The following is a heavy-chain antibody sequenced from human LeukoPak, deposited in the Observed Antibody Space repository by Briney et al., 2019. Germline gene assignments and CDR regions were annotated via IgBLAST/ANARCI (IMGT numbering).Heavy chain of an antibody. CDR2: IWYDGSNN. Sequence: PGGSLRLSCAASGFTFSSHGMHWVRQAPGKGLEWVAVIWYDGSNNYYADSVKGRFTISRDNSKNTVYLQMNSLRAEDTAVYYCGRKCSSSWYIDYWGQGTLVTVSS. V-gene: IGHV3-33*01. CDR3: GRKCSSSWYIDY. CDR1: GFTFSSHG. D-gene: IGHD6-13*01. J-gene: IGHJ4*02.